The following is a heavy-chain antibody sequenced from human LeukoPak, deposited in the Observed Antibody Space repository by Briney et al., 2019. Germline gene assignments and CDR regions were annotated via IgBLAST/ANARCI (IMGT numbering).Heavy chain of an antibody. V-gene: IGHV4-30-4*01. D-gene: IGHD3-10*01. Sequence: TLSLTCTVSGAPISTAGYYWTWIRQTPGEGLEWIWYIYYTGSVDYNPSLKSRLSISLDTSKNQFSLKLNSVTAADTAVYYCTRDHSYYLGSETSTLDVWGQGTAVTVSS. CDR1: GAPISTAGYY. CDR3: TRDHSYYLGSETSTLDV. CDR2: IYYTGSV. J-gene: IGHJ6*02.